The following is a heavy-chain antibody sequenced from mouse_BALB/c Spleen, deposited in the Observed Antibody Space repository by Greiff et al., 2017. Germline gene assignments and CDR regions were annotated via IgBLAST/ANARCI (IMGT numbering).Heavy chain of an antibody. CDR1: GFTFSSFG. V-gene: IGHV5-17*02. Sequence: EVNVVESGGGLVQPGGSRKLSCAASGFTFSSFGMHWVRQAPEKGLEWVAYISSGSSTIYYADTVKGRFTISRDNPKNTLFLQMTSLRSEDTAMYYCARGDYDPFFGYWGQGTTLTVSS. D-gene: IGHD2-4*01. J-gene: IGHJ2*01. CDR3: ARGDYDPFFGY. CDR2: ISSGSSTI.